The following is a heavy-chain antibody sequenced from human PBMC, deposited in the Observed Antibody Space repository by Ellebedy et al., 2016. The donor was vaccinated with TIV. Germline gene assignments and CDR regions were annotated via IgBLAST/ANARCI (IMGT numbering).Heavy chain of an antibody. V-gene: IGHV1-69*13. CDR2: IIPLFGST. CDR1: GAIFSNYA. Sequence: ASVKVSCKASGAIFSNYAISWVRQAPGQGLEWMGGIIPLFGSTNYAQKFQGRVTITADESTSTAYMELSSLRSEDTAVYYCARGKYYYDSSGYQGFDYWGQGTLVTVSS. CDR3: ARGKYYYDSSGYQGFDY. J-gene: IGHJ4*02. D-gene: IGHD3-22*01.